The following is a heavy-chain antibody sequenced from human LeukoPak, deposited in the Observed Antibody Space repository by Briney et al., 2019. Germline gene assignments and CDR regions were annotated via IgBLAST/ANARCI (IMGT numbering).Heavy chain of an antibody. CDR2: INHSGST. Sequence: SETLSLTCAVYGGSFSGYYWSWIRQPPGKGLEWIGEINHSGSTNYNPSLRSRVTISVDTSKNQFSLKLSSVTAADTAVYYCARASVGCSRTSCSSTLFDYWGQGTLVTVSS. CDR3: ARASVGCSRTSCSSTLFDY. V-gene: IGHV4-34*01. CDR1: GGSFSGYY. D-gene: IGHD2-2*01. J-gene: IGHJ4*02.